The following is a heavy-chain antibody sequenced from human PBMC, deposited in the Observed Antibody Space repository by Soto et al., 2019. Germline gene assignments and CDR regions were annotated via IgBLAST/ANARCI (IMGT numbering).Heavy chain of an antibody. CDR2: ISSSSSTI. J-gene: IGHJ3*02. CDR1: GFAFSNYA. D-gene: IGHD3-10*01. V-gene: IGHV3-48*02. CDR3: ASHMFRGDAFDI. Sequence: GGSLRLSCAASGFAFSNYAMSWVRQAPGKGLEWVSYISSSSSTIYYADSVKGRFTISRDNAKNSLYLQMNSLRDEDTAVYYCASHMFRGDAFDIWGQGTMVTVSS.